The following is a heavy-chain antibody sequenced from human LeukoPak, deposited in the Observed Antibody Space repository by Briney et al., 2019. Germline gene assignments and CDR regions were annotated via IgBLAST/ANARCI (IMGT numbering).Heavy chain of an antibody. V-gene: IGHV3-74*01. CDR3: ARGRDYYGSGDNWFDP. CDR2: INSDGSST. D-gene: IGHD3-10*01. Sequence: GGSLRLSCAASGFTFSSYWMHWVRQAPGKGLVWVSRINSDGSSTSYADSVKGRFTISGDNAKNTLNLQMNSLRAEDTAVYYCARGRDYYGSGDNWFDPWGQGTLVTVSS. CDR1: GFTFSSYW. J-gene: IGHJ5*02.